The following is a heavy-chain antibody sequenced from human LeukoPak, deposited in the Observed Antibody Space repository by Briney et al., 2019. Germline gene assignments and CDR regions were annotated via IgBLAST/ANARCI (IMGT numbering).Heavy chain of an antibody. V-gene: IGHV1-69*13. CDR2: IIPIFGTA. CDR3: ALETGTYYVPDY. J-gene: IGHJ4*02. D-gene: IGHD1-7*01. CDR1: GGTFSSYA. Sequence: ASVKVSCKASGGTFSSYAISWVRQAPGQGLEWMGGIIPIFGTANYAQKFQGRVTITADESTSTAYMELSSLRSEDTAVYYCALETGTYYVPDYWGQGTLVTVSS.